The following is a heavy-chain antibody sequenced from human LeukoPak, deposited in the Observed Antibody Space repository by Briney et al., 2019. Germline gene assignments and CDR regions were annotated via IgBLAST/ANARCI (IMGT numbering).Heavy chain of an antibody. Sequence: SETLSLTCAVYGGSFSGYYWSWIRQPPGKGLEWIGEINHSGSTNYNPSLRSRVTISVDTSKNQFSLKLSSVTAADTAVYYCARSSEGRYYYDSSGYSYYYYYMDVWGKGTTVTISS. CDR3: ARSSEGRYYYDSSGYSYYYYYMDV. V-gene: IGHV4-34*01. CDR1: GGSFSGYY. D-gene: IGHD3-22*01. J-gene: IGHJ6*03. CDR2: INHSGST.